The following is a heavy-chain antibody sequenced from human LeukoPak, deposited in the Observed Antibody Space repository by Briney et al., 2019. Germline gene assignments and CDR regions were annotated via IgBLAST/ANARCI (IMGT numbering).Heavy chain of an antibody. D-gene: IGHD3-22*01. V-gene: IGHV4-59*01. CDR1: GASLMSYY. J-gene: IGHJ4*02. Sequence: PSETLSLTCTVSGASLMSYYWNWLRQPPGKGLEWIGYIYLNGRPKYNPSLKSRVTMSQDTSKSQFSLKLTSVTAADAAVYFCARDSRSYEKSGYYHFDYWGQGSLVTVSS. CDR3: ARDSRSYEKSGYYHFDY. CDR2: IYLNGRP.